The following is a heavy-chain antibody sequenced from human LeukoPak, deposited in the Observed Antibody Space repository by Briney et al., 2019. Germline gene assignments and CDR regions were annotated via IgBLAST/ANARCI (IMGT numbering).Heavy chain of an antibody. D-gene: IGHD4-17*01. CDR3: VKATSTYGDSDL. V-gene: IGHV3-9*01. CDR2: ITWSSGKI. CDR1: GFTFSDYY. J-gene: IGHJ2*01. Sequence: GGSLRLSCAASGFTFSDYYMSWIRQAPGKGLEWVSGITWSSGKIAYADSVMGRFTISRDNAKNSLYLQMNSLKPEDAALYYCVKATSTYGDSDLWGGGTLVTVSS.